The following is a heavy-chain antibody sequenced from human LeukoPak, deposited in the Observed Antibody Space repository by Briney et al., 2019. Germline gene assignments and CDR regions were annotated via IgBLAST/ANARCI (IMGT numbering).Heavy chain of an antibody. D-gene: IGHD3-10*01. J-gene: IGHJ6*02. CDR3: ARGGRSEWFGELLGYYYYYGMDV. V-gene: IGHV1-8*01. Sequence: ASVKVSCKASGYTFTSYDINWVRQATGQGLEWMGWMNPNSGNTGYAQKFQGRVTMTRNTSISTAYMELSSLRSEDTAVYYCARGGRSEWFGELLGYYYYYGMDVWGQGTTVTVSS. CDR1: GYTFTSYD. CDR2: MNPNSGNT.